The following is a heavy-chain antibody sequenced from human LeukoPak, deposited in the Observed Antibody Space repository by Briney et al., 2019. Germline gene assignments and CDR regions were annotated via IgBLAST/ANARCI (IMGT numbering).Heavy chain of an antibody. CDR1: GYTFTSYD. J-gene: IGHJ3*02. Sequence: ASVKVSCKASGYTFTSYDINWVRQATGQGLEWMGWVNPNSGNTGYAQKFQGRVTITRNTSISTAYMELSSLRSEDTAVYYCARAVAGFRNAFDIWGQGTMVTVSS. CDR3: ARAVAGFRNAFDI. D-gene: IGHD6-19*01. CDR2: VNPNSGNT. V-gene: IGHV1-8*03.